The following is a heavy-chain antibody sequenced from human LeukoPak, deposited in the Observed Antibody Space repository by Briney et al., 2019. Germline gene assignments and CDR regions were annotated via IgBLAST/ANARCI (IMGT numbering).Heavy chain of an antibody. CDR1: GFTFSSYG. J-gene: IGHJ6*02. V-gene: IGHV3-33*01. CDR3: ARERTVTSLGGMDV. Sequence: GGCLRLSCAASGFTFSSYGMHWVRQAPGKGLEWVAVIWYDGSNKYYADSVKGRFTISRDNSKNTLYLQMNSLRAEDTAVYYCARERTVTSLGGMDVWGQGTTVTVSS. CDR2: IWYDGSNK. D-gene: IGHD4-17*01.